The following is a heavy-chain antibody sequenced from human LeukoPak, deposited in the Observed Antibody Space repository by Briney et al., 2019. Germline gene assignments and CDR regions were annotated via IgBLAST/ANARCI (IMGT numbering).Heavy chain of an antibody. D-gene: IGHD4-17*01. J-gene: IGHJ5*02. Sequence: GGSLRLSCAASGFAVSSNYMSWVRQAPGKGLEWVSVVYSGGSTYYADSVKGRFTIPRDNSKNTLYLQMNSPRAEDTAVYYCARGYSPGTVSPWGQGTLVTVSS. CDR3: ARGYSPGTVSP. V-gene: IGHV3-66*01. CDR1: GFAVSSNY. CDR2: VYSGGST.